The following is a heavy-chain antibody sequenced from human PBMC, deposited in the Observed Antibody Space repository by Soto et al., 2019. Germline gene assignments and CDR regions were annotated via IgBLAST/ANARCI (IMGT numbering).Heavy chain of an antibody. CDR3: APHLWFGELYY. CDR1: GFTFSSYA. V-gene: IGHV3-23*01. Sequence: EVQLLESGGGLVQPGGSLRLSCAASGFTFSSYAMSWVRQAPGKGLEWVSAISGSGGSTYYADSVKGRFTIARDNSKNTMYLQMNSLRAEDTAVYYCAPHLWFGELYYWGQGTLVTVSS. CDR2: ISGSGGST. J-gene: IGHJ4*02. D-gene: IGHD3-10*01.